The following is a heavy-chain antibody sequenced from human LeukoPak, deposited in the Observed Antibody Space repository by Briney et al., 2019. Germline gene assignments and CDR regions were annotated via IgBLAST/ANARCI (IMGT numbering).Heavy chain of an antibody. CDR3: ARGFPSPDKRPC. J-gene: IGHJ1*01. Sequence: PGGSLRLSCAASGFTVSSTYISWVRQAPGRGLEWVSVIYSDGRTYYADSLKGRFTISRDSSKNTLYLQVGSLRAEDMAVYYCARGFPSPDKRPCWGQGTLVTVSS. D-gene: IGHD3-10*01. CDR2: IYSDGRT. CDR1: GFTVSSTY. V-gene: IGHV3-53*05.